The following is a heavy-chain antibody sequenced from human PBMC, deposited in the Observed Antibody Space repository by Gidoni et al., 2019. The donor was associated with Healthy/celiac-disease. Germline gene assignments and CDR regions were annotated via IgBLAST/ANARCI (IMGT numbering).Heavy chain of an antibody. D-gene: IGHD3-10*01. J-gene: IGHJ4*02. CDR3: AKAYGSGSYYPDY. CDR2: ISYDGSNK. Sequence: QVHLVKSGGGVVQPGRPLRRSCAASGCPFSSYGRHWVRQAPGKGLEWVAVISYDGSNKYYADSVNGRFTISRDNSKNTLYLQMNSLRAEDTAVYYCAKAYGSGSYYPDYWGQGTLVTVSS. CDR1: GCPFSSYG. V-gene: IGHV3-30*18.